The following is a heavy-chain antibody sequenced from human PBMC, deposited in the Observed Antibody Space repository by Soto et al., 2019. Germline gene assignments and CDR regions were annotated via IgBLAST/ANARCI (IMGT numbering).Heavy chain of an antibody. CDR1: GYSFASYW. Sequence: GESLKISCKGSGYSFASYWIASVRQMPGKGLEWMGIIYPGDSDSRYSPSFQGQVTISADKSISTAYLQWNSLKASDTAIYYCARPRSGSYRLDYYGMDVWGQGTTVTVSS. CDR2: IYPGDSDS. CDR3: ARPRSGSYRLDYYGMDV. V-gene: IGHV5-51*01. J-gene: IGHJ6*02. D-gene: IGHD3-10*01.